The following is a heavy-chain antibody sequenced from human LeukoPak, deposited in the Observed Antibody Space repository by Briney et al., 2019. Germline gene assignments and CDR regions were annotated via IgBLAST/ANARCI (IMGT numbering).Heavy chain of an antibody. D-gene: IGHD3-22*01. CDR2: ISSSGSTI. V-gene: IGHV3-48*03. CDR3: ARASYYYDSSGYYYYFDY. CDR1: GFTFSSYE. Sequence: GGSLRLSCAASGFTFSSYEMNWVRHAPGQGLEWVSYISSSGSTIYYADSVKGRFTISRDNAKNSLYLQMNRLRAEDTAVYYCARASYYYDSSGYYYYFDYWGQGTLVTVSS. J-gene: IGHJ4*02.